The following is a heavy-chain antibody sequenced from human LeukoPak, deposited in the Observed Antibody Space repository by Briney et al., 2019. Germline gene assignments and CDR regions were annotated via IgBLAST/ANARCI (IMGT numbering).Heavy chain of an antibody. D-gene: IGHD3-22*01. CDR1: GGSFSGYY. Sequence: SETLSLTCAVYGGSFSGYYWSWIRQPPGKGLEWIGEINHSGSTNYNPSLKSQVTISVDTSKNQFSLKLSSVTAADTAVYYCARHYYDSSGYYPSAFDIWGQGTMVTVSS. CDR3: ARHYYDSSGYYPSAFDI. CDR2: INHSGST. J-gene: IGHJ3*02. V-gene: IGHV4-34*01.